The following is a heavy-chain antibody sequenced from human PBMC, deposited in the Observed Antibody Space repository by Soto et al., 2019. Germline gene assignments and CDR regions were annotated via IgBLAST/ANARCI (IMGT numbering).Heavy chain of an antibody. D-gene: IGHD6-13*01. CDR1: GYTFTGYY. J-gene: IGHJ6*02. CDR2: INPNSGGT. Sequence: GASVKVSCKASGYTFTGYYMHWVRQAPGQGLEWMGWINPNSGGTNYAQKFQGWVTMTRDTSISTAYMELSRLRSDDTAVYYCARAGRSRWYGRALYYYYGMDVRGQGTTVTVSS. CDR3: ARAGRSRWYGRALYYYYGMDV. V-gene: IGHV1-2*04.